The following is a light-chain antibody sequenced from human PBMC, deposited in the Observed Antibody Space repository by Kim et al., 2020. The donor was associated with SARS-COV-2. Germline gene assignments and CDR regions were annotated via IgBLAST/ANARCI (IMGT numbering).Light chain of an antibody. Sequence: SYELTQPPSVSVAPGKTARITCGGNNIGSKSVHWYQQKPGQAPVLVIYYDSDRPSGIPERFSGSNSGNTATLTISRVEARDEADYSCQVWDKSGDHPVFGGGTQLTVL. CDR3: QVWDKSGDHPV. CDR2: YDS. J-gene: IGLJ2*01. CDR1: NIGSKS. V-gene: IGLV3-21*04.